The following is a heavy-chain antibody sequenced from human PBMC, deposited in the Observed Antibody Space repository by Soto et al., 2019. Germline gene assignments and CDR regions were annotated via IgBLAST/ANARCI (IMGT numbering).Heavy chain of an antibody. J-gene: IGHJ4*02. CDR2: INAGNGNT. D-gene: IGHD3-9*01. CDR1: GYTFTRYV. V-gene: IGHV1-3*01. Sequence: QVQLVQSGAEVKKPGASVKVSCKASGYTFTRYVMHWVRQAPGQRLEWMGWINAGNGNTKYSQKFQGRVTITRDTSASTAYMEPSSLRSEDTAVYYCARLHYDILTGSYSPFDYWGQGTLVTVSS. CDR3: ARLHYDILTGSYSPFDY.